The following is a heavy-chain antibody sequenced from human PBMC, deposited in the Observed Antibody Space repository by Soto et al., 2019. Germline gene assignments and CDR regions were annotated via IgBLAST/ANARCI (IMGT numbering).Heavy chain of an antibody. D-gene: IGHD3-10*01. Sequence: QGQLVESGGGVVQPGTSLRLSCEASGFIFSRYGMHWVRQAPGKGLEWVAVISYDGSNKYYAESVKGRFIISRDKSENTLYLQMNSLRAEDTAVYYCAKDIGSGKPYYFYAMDVWGQGTTVTVSS. CDR3: AKDIGSGKPYYFYAMDV. CDR1: GFIFSRYG. CDR2: ISYDGSNK. V-gene: IGHV3-30*18. J-gene: IGHJ6*01.